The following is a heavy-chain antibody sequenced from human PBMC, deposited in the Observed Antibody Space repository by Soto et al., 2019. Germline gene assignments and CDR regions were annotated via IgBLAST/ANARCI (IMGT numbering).Heavy chain of an antibody. Sequence: GGSLRLSCAASGFTFSDYYMSWIRQAPGKGLEWVSYISSSSSYTNYADSVKGRFTISRDNAKNSLYLQMNSLRADDTAVYSCDGNRKPNYGLEVWGQGTTVTVSS. D-gene: IGHD1-1*01. CDR1: GFTFSDYY. CDR2: ISSSSSYT. J-gene: IGHJ6*02. CDR3: DGNRKPNYGLEV. V-gene: IGHV3-11*06.